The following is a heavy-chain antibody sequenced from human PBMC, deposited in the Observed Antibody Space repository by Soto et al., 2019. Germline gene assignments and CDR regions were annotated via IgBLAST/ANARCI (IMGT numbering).Heavy chain of an antibody. CDR1: GYTFTSHN. CDR2: INVGNGNT. D-gene: IGHD2-21*02. Sequence: ASVKVSCKASGYTFTSHNMHWVRQAPGQRLEWMGWINVGNGNTKYAQRFQGRVAITRDTSASTSYMELSSLTSEDTAVYYCARVDCGGDCYLIDYWGQGTLVTVSS. J-gene: IGHJ4*02. V-gene: IGHV1-3*01. CDR3: ARVDCGGDCYLIDY.